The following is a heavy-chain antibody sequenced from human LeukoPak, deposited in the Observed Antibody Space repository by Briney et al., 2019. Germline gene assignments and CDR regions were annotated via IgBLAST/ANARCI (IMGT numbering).Heavy chain of an antibody. Sequence: SETLSLTCTVSGGSISSYYWSWIRQPPGKGLEWIGYIYTSGSTNYNPSLKSRVTISVGTSKNQFSLKLSSVTAADTAVYYCARLGYCSGGSCYSAYYYYYYMDVWGKGTTVTVSS. CDR1: GGSISSYY. CDR3: ARLGYCSGGSCYSAYYYYYYMDV. V-gene: IGHV4-4*09. J-gene: IGHJ6*03. D-gene: IGHD2-15*01. CDR2: IYTSGST.